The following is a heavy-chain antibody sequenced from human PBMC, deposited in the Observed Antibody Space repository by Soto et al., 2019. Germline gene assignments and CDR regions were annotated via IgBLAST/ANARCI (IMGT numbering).Heavy chain of an antibody. V-gene: IGHV3-23*01. CDR2: ISASGGST. CDR3: AKESSGGWELFDY. J-gene: IGHJ4*02. D-gene: IGHD6-19*01. Sequence: EVQLLESGGGLVQPGGSLRLSCAASGFSFIIYAMSWVRQAPGKGLEWVSTISASGGSTYYADSVKGRFTISRDNSKNTLHLQMNSLRAEDTAVYYCAKESSGGWELFDYWGQGTLVTVCS. CDR1: GFSFIIYA.